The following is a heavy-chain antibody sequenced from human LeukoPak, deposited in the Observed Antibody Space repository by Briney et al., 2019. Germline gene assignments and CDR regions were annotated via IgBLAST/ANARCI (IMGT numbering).Heavy chain of an antibody. D-gene: IGHD5-18*01. CDR2: VSGSGSPI. CDR3: ARDRGGPGYNYGQPLDY. J-gene: IGHJ4*02. CDR1: GFTFSDYY. V-gene: IGHV3-11*01. Sequence: PGGSLRLSCAASGFTFSDYYMSWIRQAPGKGLEWVSYVSGSGSPIYYADSVKGRFTISRDNAKNSLYMQMNSLRAEDTAVYYCARDRGGPGYNYGQPLDYWGQGTLVTVSS.